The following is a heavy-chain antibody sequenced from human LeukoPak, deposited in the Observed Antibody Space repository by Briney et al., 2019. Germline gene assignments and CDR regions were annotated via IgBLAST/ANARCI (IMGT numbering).Heavy chain of an antibody. Sequence: GGSLRLSCAASGFTFSSYWMHWVRQAPGKGLEWVSTITGGGGSTYYADSVKGRFTISRDNAKDTLYLQMNSLRVEDTAVYYCAKARIAATIYPKEVNFDYWGQGTLVTVSS. CDR1: GFTFSSYW. CDR2: ITGGGGST. V-gene: IGHV3-23*01. J-gene: IGHJ4*02. CDR3: AKARIAATIYPKEVNFDY. D-gene: IGHD5-12*01.